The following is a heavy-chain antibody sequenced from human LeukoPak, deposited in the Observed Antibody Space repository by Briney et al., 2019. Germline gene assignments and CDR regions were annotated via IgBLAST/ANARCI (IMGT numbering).Heavy chain of an antibody. CDR3: AKPSTLDILTEYYFDY. V-gene: IGHV3-23*01. J-gene: IGHJ4*02. CDR1: GFTFSSYA. Sequence: GGSLRLSCAASGFTFSSYAMSWVRQAPGKGLEWVSAISGSGGSTYYADSVKGRFTISRDNSKNTLYLQMNSLRAEDTAVYYCAKPSTLDILTEYYFDYWGQGTLVTVSS. D-gene: IGHD3-9*01. CDR2: ISGSGGST.